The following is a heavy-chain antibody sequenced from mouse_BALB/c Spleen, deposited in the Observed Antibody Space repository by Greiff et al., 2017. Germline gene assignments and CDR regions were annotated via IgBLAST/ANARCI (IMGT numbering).Heavy chain of an antibody. D-gene: IGHD2-4*01. Sequence: VQRVESGPGLVAPSQSLSITCTVSGFSLTSYGVHWVRQPPGKGLEWLGVIWAGGSTNYNSALMSRLSISKDNSKSQVFLKMNSLQTDDTAMYYCAREDDYPYYAMDYWGQGTSVTVSS. CDR2: IWAGGST. CDR1: GFSLTSYG. CDR3: AREDDYPYYAMDY. V-gene: IGHV2-9*02. J-gene: IGHJ4*01.